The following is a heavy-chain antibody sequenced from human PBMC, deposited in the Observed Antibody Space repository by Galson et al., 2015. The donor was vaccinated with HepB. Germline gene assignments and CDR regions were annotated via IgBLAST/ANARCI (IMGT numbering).Heavy chain of an antibody. CDR2: IYSGGST. Sequence: SLRLSCAASGFTVSSNYMSWVRQAPGKGLEWVSVIYSGGSTYYADSVKGRFTISRHNSKNTLYLQMNSLRAEDTAVYYCARGGDYGDWYFDLWGRGTLVTVSS. J-gene: IGHJ2*01. CDR1: GFTVSSNY. CDR3: ARGGDYGDWYFDL. V-gene: IGHV3-53*04. D-gene: IGHD4-17*01.